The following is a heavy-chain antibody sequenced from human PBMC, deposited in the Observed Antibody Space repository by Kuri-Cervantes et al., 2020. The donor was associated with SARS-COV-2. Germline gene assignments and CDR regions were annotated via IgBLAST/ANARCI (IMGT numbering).Heavy chain of an antibody. CDR3: ATVSDYYDSSGYFLDFDY. Sequence: LSLTCAASGFTVNSNYMSWVRQAPGKGLEWVSVIYSSGSTNYADSVKGRFTISRDNAKNSLYLQMNSLRAEDTAVYYCATVSDYYDSSGYFLDFDYWGQGTLVTVSS. D-gene: IGHD3-22*01. CDR1: GFTVNSNY. CDR2: IYSSGST. V-gene: IGHV3-53*01. J-gene: IGHJ4*02.